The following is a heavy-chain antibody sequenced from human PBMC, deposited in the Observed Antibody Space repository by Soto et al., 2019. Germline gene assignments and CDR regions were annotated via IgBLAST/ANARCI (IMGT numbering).Heavy chain of an antibody. Sequence: SETLSLTCSVSGGSASSGTHYWSWIRQPPGKGLEWIGYIYYTGTTKYNPSLKSRVSISVDTSKNQFSLKLSSVTAADTAVYYCAREGRYCSGGSCPGVDDYYYYYMDVWGKGTTVTVSS. CDR2: IYYTGTT. CDR3: AREGRYCSGGSCPGVDDYYYYYMDV. V-gene: IGHV4-61*01. D-gene: IGHD2-15*01. J-gene: IGHJ6*03. CDR1: GGSASSGTHY.